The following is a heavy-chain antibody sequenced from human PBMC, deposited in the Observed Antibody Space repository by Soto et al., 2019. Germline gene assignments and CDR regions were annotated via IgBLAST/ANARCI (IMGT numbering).Heavy chain of an antibody. D-gene: IGHD3-22*01. CDR2: ISGSGGST. Sequence: GGSLRLSCAASGFPFSSYAMSWVRQAPGKGLEWVSAISGSGGSTYYADSVKGRFTISRDNSKNTLYLQMNSLRAEDTAVYYCAKDVGLSITMIHMAYYGMDVWGQGTTVTVSS. V-gene: IGHV3-23*01. CDR3: AKDVGLSITMIHMAYYGMDV. CDR1: GFPFSSYA. J-gene: IGHJ6*02.